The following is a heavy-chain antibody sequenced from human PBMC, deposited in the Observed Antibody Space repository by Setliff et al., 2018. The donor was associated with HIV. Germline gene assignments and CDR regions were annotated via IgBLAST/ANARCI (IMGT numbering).Heavy chain of an antibody. J-gene: IGHJ4*02. CDR3: ARDLFRRVGPFQPPGY. D-gene: IGHD1-26*01. CDR2: INPYNGIA. Sequence: ASVKVSCKASGYTFTSFGITWVRQAPGRRPEWLGWINPYNGIANYAQNSQGRVSMTTDTSTRTAYMELRSLRFDDTAIYYCARDLFRRVGPFQPPGYWGQGTLVTVSS. CDR1: GYTFTSFG. V-gene: IGHV1-18*01.